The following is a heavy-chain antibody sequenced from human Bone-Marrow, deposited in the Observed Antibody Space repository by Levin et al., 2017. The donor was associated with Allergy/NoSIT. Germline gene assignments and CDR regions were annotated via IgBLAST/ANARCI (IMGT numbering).Heavy chain of an antibody. V-gene: IGHV3-23*01. D-gene: IGHD3-10*01. CDR1: GFTFTSYA. J-gene: IGHJ4*02. CDR3: AKAFGSPQGRGLIGY. CDR2: ISDSGGDT. Sequence: PGGSLRLSCAASGFTFTSYAMTWVRQAPGEGLEWVSSISDSGGDTFYADSVKGRFTISRDNSENTLYLQMNSLRADDTAVYYCAKAFGSPQGRGLIGYWGQGTLVTVSS.